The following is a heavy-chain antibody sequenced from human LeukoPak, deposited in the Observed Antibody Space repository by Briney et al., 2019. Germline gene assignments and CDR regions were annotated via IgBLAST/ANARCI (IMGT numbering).Heavy chain of an antibody. D-gene: IGHD2-2*01. Sequence: GESLKISFKGSGYTFTNYWIGWVRPMPGQGLEWMGIVSPGDSDATYSPSFQGQVTISADKSIYTAYLQWSSLKASDTAMYYCARRGCSATSCSPYYFDYWGQGTLVTVSS. CDR2: VSPGDSDA. J-gene: IGHJ4*02. V-gene: IGHV5-51*01. CDR3: ARRGCSATSCSPYYFDY. CDR1: GYTFTNYW.